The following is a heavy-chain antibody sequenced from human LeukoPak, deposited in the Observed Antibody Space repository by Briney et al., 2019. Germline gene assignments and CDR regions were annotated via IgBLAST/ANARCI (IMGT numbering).Heavy chain of an antibody. CDR1: GFTFSSYS. D-gene: IGHD5-12*01. Sequence: GGSLRLSCAASGFTFSSYSMNWVRQAPGKGLEWVSSISSSSSYIYYADSVKGRFTISRDNAKNSLYLQMSSLRAEDTAVYYCAREGDSGYDWGDAFDIWGQGTMVTVSS. CDR3: AREGDSGYDWGDAFDI. J-gene: IGHJ3*02. CDR2: ISSSSSYI. V-gene: IGHV3-21*01.